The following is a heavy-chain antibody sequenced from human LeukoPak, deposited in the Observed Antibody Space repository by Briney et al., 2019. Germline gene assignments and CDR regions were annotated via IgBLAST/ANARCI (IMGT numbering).Heavy chain of an antibody. Sequence: PSETLSLPCTVCGGCISSYYWSWLRQPPGKGLEGIGYIYYSGSTNYNPSLKSRVTISVDTSKNQFSLKLSSVTAADTAVYYCARAEYQLLYGMDVWGKGTTVTVSS. D-gene: IGHD2-2*01. CDR2: IYYSGST. CDR1: GGCISSYY. V-gene: IGHV4-59*01. J-gene: IGHJ6*04. CDR3: ARAEYQLLYGMDV.